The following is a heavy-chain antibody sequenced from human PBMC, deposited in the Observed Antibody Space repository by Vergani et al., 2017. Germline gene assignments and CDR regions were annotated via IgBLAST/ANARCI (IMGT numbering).Heavy chain of an antibody. D-gene: IGHD2-2*01. Sequence: EVQLLESGGGLVQPGGSLRLSCAASGFTFSSYAMSWVRQAPGKGREWVSAISGSGGSTYYADSVKGRFTISRDNSKNTLYLQMNSLRAEDTAVYYCAKDRVGGVVPADAYXFDYWGQGTLVTVSS. CDR3: AKDRVGGVVPADAYXFDY. V-gene: IGHV3-23*01. CDR1: GFTFSSYA. J-gene: IGHJ4*02. CDR2: ISGSGGST.